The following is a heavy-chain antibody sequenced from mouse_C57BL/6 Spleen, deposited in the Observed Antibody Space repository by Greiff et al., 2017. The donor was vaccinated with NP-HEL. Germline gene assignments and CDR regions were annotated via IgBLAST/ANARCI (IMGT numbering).Heavy chain of an antibody. CDR3: ARFHYYGSSWYFDV. Sequence: QVQLQQSGAELVKPGASVKLSCKASGYTFTSYWMHWVKQRPGQGLEWIGMIHPNSGSTNYNEKFKSKATLTVDKSSSTAYMQLSSLTSEDSAVYYCARFHYYGSSWYFDVWGTGTTVTVSS. CDR2: IHPNSGST. CDR1: GYTFTSYW. V-gene: IGHV1-64*01. D-gene: IGHD1-1*01. J-gene: IGHJ1*03.